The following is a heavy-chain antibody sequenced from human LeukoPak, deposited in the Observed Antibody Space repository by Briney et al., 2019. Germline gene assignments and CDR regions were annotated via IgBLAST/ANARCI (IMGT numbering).Heavy chain of an antibody. CDR2: ISGSGGST. J-gene: IGHJ4*02. CDR3: AKEPYYYDSSGSNFDY. V-gene: IGHV3-23*01. CDR1: GFTFSGYA. D-gene: IGHD3-22*01. Sequence: GGSLRLSCAASGFTFSGYAMSWVRQAPGKGLEWVSAISGSGGSTYYADSVKGRFTISRDNSKNTLYLQMNSLRAEDTAVYYCAKEPYYYDSSGSNFDYWGQGTLVTVSS.